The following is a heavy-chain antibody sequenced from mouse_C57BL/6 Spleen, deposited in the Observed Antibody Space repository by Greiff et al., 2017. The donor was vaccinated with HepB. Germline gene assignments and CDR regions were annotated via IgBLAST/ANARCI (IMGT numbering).Heavy chain of an antibody. J-gene: IGHJ1*03. CDR2: IYPGGGYT. CDR3: AIGSRWYFDV. V-gene: IGHV1-63*01. CDR1: GYTFTNYW. D-gene: IGHD1-1*01. Sequence: VQWVESGAELVRPGTSVKMSCKASGYTFTNYWIGWAKQRPGHGLEWIGDIYPGGGYTNYNEKFKGKATLTADKSSSTAYMQFSSLTSEDSAIYYCAIGSRWYFDVWGTGTTVTVSS.